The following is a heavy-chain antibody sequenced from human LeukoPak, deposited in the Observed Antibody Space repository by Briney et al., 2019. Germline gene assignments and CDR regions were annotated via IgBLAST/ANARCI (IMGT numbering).Heavy chain of an antibody. CDR3: AREYGDQGTRNFDY. J-gene: IGHJ4*02. Sequence: PSQTLSLTCTVSGGSISSGGYSWSWIRQHPGKGLEWIGYIYYSGSTYYNPSLKSRVTISVDTSKNQFSLKLSSVTAADTAVYYCAREYGDQGTRNFDYWGQGGLVTVSS. V-gene: IGHV4-31*03. CDR1: GGSISSGGYS. CDR2: IYYSGST. D-gene: IGHD4-17*01.